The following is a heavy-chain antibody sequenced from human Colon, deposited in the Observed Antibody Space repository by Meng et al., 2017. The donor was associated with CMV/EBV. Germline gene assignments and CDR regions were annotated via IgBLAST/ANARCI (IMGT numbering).Heavy chain of an antibody. D-gene: IGHD3-10*01. CDR3: ATISGGDFDF. CDR1: GYPFTGYC. CDR2: LNPNSGDT. V-gene: IGHV1-2*02. J-gene: IGHJ4*02. Sequence: QVQLVQSAACVKKPGASVTVACKTSGYPFTGYCMFWVRQAPGQGLEWMGSLNPNSGDTNSAQKFHGRLTMTRDTSIHTAYMELGSLRSDDTAVYYCATISGGDFDFWGQGTLVTVSS.